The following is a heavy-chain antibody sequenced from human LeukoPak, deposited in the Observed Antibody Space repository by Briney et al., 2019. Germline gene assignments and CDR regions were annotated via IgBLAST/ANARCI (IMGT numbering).Heavy chain of an antibody. Sequence: SETLSLTCTVSGGSISSYYWSWIRQPPGKGLEWIGYIYYSGSTNYNPSLKSRVTISVDTSKNQFSLELSSVTAADTAVYYCARDGGPPGYCSSTSCYSPLDVWGKGTTVTVSS. J-gene: IGHJ6*04. D-gene: IGHD2-2*02. V-gene: IGHV4-59*01. CDR1: GGSISSYY. CDR3: ARDGGPPGYCSSTSCYSPLDV. CDR2: IYYSGST.